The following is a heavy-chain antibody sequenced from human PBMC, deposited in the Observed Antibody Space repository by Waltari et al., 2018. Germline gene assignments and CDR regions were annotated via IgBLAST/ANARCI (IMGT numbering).Heavy chain of an antibody. D-gene: IGHD2-15*01. J-gene: IGHJ6*02. CDR3: ARSTFGGYYYYYYGMDV. CDR2: IKHSGST. V-gene: IGHV4-34*01. Sequence: QVQLQQWGAGLLKPSEPLSLTCAVYGGSFSGYYWSWFRQPPGKGLEWLGEIKHSGSTNYNPSLKTRVTISVDTSKNQFSPELRAVTAADTAGYYGARSTFGGYYYYYYGMDVWGQGTTVTVSS. CDR1: GGSFSGYY.